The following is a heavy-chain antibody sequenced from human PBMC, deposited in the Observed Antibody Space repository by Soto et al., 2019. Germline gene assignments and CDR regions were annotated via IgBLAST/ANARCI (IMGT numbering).Heavy chain of an antibody. Sequence: PGGSLRLSCAASGFTFSSYSMNWVRQAPGKGLEWVSYISSSSSTIYYADSVKGRFTISRDNAKNSLYLQMNSLRAEDTAVYYCARDFSLYYYGSGSHSVAFDIWGQGTIVTVSS. V-gene: IGHV3-48*01. CDR3: ARDFSLYYYGSGSHSVAFDI. J-gene: IGHJ3*02. D-gene: IGHD3-10*01. CDR1: GFTFSSYS. CDR2: ISSSSSTI.